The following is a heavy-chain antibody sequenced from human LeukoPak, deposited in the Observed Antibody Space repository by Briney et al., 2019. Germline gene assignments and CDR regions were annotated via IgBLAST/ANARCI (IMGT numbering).Heavy chain of an antibody. Sequence: GGSLRLSCAASGFTFSTYAVNWVRQAPGKGLEWVSTISGSGDSTYYADSVKGRFTISRDNSKDTLYLQMSSVRVDDTAVYYCARHDLLTVDPWGQGTLVTVSS. CDR3: ARHDLLTVDP. V-gene: IGHV3-23*01. J-gene: IGHJ5*02. CDR2: ISGSGDST. CDR1: GFTFSTYA. D-gene: IGHD1-26*01.